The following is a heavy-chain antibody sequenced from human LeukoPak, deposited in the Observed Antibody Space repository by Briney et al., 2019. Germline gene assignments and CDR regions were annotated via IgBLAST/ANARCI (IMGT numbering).Heavy chain of an antibody. Sequence: ASVKVSCKASGYTFTSYGISWVRQAPGQGLEWMGWISAYNGNTNYAQKLQGRVTMTTDTSTSTAYMELRSLRSDDTAVYCCARRDYGDYSVDYWGQGTLVTVSS. CDR3: ARRDYGDYSVDY. D-gene: IGHD4-17*01. J-gene: IGHJ4*02. CDR2: ISAYNGNT. CDR1: GYTFTSYG. V-gene: IGHV1-18*01.